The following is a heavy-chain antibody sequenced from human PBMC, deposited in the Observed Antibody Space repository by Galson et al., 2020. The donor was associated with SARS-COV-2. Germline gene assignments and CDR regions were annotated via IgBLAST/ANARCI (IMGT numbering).Heavy chain of an antibody. Sequence: SATLSLTCTVSGGSISSYYWSWIRQPPGKGLEWIGYIYYSGSTNYNPSLKSRVTISVDTSKNQFSLKLSSVTAADTAVYYCAREIAVAGTNWFDPWGQGTLVTVSS. V-gene: IGHV4-59*01. CDR2: IYYSGST. J-gene: IGHJ5*02. CDR1: GGSISSYY. D-gene: IGHD6-19*01. CDR3: AREIAVAGTNWFDP.